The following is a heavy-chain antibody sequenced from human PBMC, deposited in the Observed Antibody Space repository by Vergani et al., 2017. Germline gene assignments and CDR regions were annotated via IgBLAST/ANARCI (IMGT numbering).Heavy chain of an antibody. CDR1: GRSISSGSYY. V-gene: IGHV4-61*02. Sequence: QVQLQESGPGLVKPSQTLSLTCTVSGRSISSGSYYWSWIRQPAGKGLEWIGRIYTSGSTNYNPSLKSRVTMSVDTSKNQFSLKLSSVTAADTAVYYCARDYPPGGGTTYGLFDPWGQGTLVTVSS. CDR2: IYTSGST. D-gene: IGHD1-7*01. J-gene: IGHJ5*02. CDR3: ARDYPPGGGTTYGLFDP.